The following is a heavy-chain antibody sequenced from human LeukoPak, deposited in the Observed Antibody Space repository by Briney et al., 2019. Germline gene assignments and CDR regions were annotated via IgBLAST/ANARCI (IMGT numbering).Heavy chain of an antibody. V-gene: IGHV3-30*02. CDR2: IWYDGSNK. J-gene: IGHJ6*02. CDR3: ARYPGGYYYYGMDV. Sequence: GGSLRLSCAASGFTFSSYGMHWVRQAPGKGLEWVAVIWYDGSNKYYADSVKGRFTISRDNSKNTLYLQMNSLRAEDTAVYYCARYPGGYYYYGMDVWGQGTTVTVSS. CDR1: GFTFSSYG. D-gene: IGHD2-2*01.